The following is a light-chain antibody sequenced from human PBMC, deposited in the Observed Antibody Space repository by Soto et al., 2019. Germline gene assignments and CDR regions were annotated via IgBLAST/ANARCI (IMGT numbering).Light chain of an antibody. CDR1: QTINTH. CDR3: HQTYTTPYT. V-gene: IGKV1-39*01. Sequence: DIQMTQSPYSLSASVGDRVIITCRASQTINTHLSWFQQKPGKAPELLIYDATALQGWVPSRFSGSGSGTDFTLTITSLQPEDFATYYCHQTYTTPYTFGQGTKLEIK. J-gene: IGKJ2*01. CDR2: DAT.